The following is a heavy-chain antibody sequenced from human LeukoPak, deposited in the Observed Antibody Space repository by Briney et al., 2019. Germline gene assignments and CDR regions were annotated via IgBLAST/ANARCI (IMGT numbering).Heavy chain of an antibody. CDR2: INSSGST. Sequence: SETLSLTCTFSGGSISSDDYYWSWIRQPAGKGLEWIGRINSSGSTNYNPSLKSPVTISLDTSNNQFSLRLTSVTAADTAMYYCARHFDYDSAGDPFDIWGQGTMVTVSS. V-gene: IGHV4-61*02. J-gene: IGHJ3*02. CDR3: ARHFDYDSAGDPFDI. CDR1: GGSISSDDYY. D-gene: IGHD3-10*01.